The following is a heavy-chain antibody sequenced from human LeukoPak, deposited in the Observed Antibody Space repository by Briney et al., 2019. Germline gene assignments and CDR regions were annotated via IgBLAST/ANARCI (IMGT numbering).Heavy chain of an antibody. CDR3: ARGRRTRYYYDSSGRRKVSFDY. CDR1: GGSISSYY. Sequence: PSETLSLTCTVSGGSISSYYWSWIRQPPGKGLEWIGYIYYSGSTNYNPSLKSRVTVSVDTSKNQFSLKLSSVTAADTAVYYCARGRRTRYYYDSSGRRKVSFDYWGQGTLVTVSS. V-gene: IGHV4-59*12. J-gene: IGHJ4*02. D-gene: IGHD3-22*01. CDR2: IYYSGST.